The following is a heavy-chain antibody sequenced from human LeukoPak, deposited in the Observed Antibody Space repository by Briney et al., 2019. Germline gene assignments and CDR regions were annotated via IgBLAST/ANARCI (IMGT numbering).Heavy chain of an antibody. V-gene: IGHV3-21*01. Sequence: GGSLRLSCAASGFTFSSYAMSWVRQAPGRGLEWVSSISSSSSYIYYADSVKGRFTISRDNAKNSLYLQMNSLRAEDTAVYYCARVGYYYDSSSYLFDYWGQGTLVTVSS. CDR2: ISSSSSYI. CDR1: GFTFSSYA. J-gene: IGHJ4*02. CDR3: ARVGYYYDSSSYLFDY. D-gene: IGHD3-22*01.